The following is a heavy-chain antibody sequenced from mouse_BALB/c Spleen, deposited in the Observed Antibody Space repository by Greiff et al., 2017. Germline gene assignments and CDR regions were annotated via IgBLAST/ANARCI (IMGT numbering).Heavy chain of an antibody. J-gene: IGHJ1*01. CDR1: GYSFTGYY. CDR3: ARWDGNYWYFDV. CDR2: INPYNGAT. Sequence: EVQLQQSGPELVKPGASVKISCKASGYSFTGYYMHWVKQSHVKSLEWIGRINPYNGATSYNQNFKDKASLTVDKSSSTAYMELHSLTSEDSAVYYCARWDGNYWYFDVWGAGTTVTVSS. V-gene: IGHV1-26*01. D-gene: IGHD2-1*01.